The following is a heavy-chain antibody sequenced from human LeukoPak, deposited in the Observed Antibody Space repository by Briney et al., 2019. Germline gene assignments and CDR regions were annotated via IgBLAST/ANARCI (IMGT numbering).Heavy chain of an antibody. CDR1: GYTFTGYY. D-gene: IGHD3-22*01. V-gene: IGHV1-2*06. CDR2: INPNSGGT. CDR3: ARESRSYYYDSSGYYDY. Sequence: ASVKVSCKASGYTFTGYYMHWVRQAPGQGLEWMGRINPNSGGTNYAQKFQGRVTMTRDTSISTAHMELSRLRSDDTAVYYCARESRSYYYDSSGYYDYWGQGTLVTVSS. J-gene: IGHJ4*02.